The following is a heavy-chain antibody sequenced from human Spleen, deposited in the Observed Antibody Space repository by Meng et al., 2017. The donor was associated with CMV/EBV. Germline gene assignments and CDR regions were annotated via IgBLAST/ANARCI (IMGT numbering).Heavy chain of an antibody. CDR3: AREAATWGYSSSWSFDY. CDR1: GFTFSSYS. CDR2: ISSSSSYI. Sequence: GGSLRLSCAASGFTFSSYSMNWVRQAPGKGLEWVSSISSSSSYIYYADSVKGRFTISRDNAKNTLYLQMNSLRAEDTAVYYCAREAATWGYSSSWSFDYWGQGTLVTVSS. D-gene: IGHD6-13*01. V-gene: IGHV3-21*01. J-gene: IGHJ4*02.